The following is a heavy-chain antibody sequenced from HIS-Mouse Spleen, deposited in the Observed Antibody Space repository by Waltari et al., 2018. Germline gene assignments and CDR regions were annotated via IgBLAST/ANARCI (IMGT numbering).Heavy chain of an antibody. CDR1: GFTFSSYG. CDR2: ISSDGSNK. J-gene: IGHJ4*02. D-gene: IGHD1-26*01. CDR3: AKDRGSQFDY. V-gene: IGHV3-30*18. Sequence: QVQLVESGGGVVQPGRSLRLSCAASGFTFSSYGMHWVRQAPGKGLEGVAVISSDGSNKYYADSVKGRFTISRDNSKNTLYLQMNSLRAEDTAVYYCAKDRGSQFDYWGQGTLVTVSS.